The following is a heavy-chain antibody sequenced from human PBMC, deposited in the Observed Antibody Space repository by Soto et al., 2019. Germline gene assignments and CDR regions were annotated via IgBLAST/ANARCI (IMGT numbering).Heavy chain of an antibody. D-gene: IGHD5-12*01. CDR1: GVTFGGYG. J-gene: IGHJ4*02. CDR3: AKESLRDGYNFRY. Sequence: SLRHSYGASGVTFGGYGGHWVRQAPGKGLEWVAVISYDGSNKYYADSVKGRFTISRDNSKNTLYLQMNSLRAEDTAVYYCAKESLRDGYNFRYWGQGTLVTVSS. CDR2: ISYDGSNK. V-gene: IGHV3-30*18.